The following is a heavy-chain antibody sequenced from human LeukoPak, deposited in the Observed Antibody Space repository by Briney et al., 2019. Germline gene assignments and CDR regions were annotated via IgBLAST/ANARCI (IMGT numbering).Heavy chain of an antibody. CDR3: ARGGSYSPSLDV. CDR2: IIPILGIA. V-gene: IGHV1-69*04. D-gene: IGHD1-26*01. Sequence: SVKVSCEASGGTFSSYAISWVRQAPGQGLEWMGRIIPILGIANYAQRFQGRVTITADKSTSTAYMELSSLRSEDTAVYYCARGGSYSPSLDVWGKGTTVTVSS. J-gene: IGHJ6*04. CDR1: GGTFSSYA.